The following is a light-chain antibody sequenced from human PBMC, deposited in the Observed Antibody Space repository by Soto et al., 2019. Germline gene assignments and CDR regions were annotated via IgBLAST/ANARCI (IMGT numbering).Light chain of an antibody. V-gene: IGKV3D-15*01. CDR2: GAS. CDR3: QQYNNWLYT. CDR1: QSVNSN. Sequence: EIVMTQSPATLSVSPGERATLSCRASQSVNSNLAWYQHKPGQAPRLLIYGASTRATGIPARYSGSGSGTEFALTISSLPSEDFAVYYCQQYNNWLYTFGQGTKLEIK. J-gene: IGKJ2*01.